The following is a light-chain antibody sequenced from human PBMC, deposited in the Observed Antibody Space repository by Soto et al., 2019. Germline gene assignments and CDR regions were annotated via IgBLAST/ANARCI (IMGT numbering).Light chain of an antibody. V-gene: IGKV1-5*01. Sequence: DIPMTQSPSTLSASVGDRVTITCRASQHISKWLAWYQQKPGKAPKVLIWDAYTLQRGVPSRFSGSGSGTEFTLTISSLQPDDFATYYCQQYNGHSTWTFGQGTKVEIK. CDR3: QQYNGHSTWT. CDR1: QHISKW. J-gene: IGKJ1*01. CDR2: DAY.